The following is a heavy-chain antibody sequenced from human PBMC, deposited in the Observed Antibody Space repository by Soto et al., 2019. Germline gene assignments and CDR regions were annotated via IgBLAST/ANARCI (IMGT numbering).Heavy chain of an antibody. D-gene: IGHD6-13*01. CDR1: GYTFTGYY. J-gene: IGHJ4*02. CDR2: INPNSGGT. CDR3: ARVLIGQQLAEADY. V-gene: IGHV1-2*02. Sequence: QVQLVQSGAEVKKPGASVKVSCKASGYTFTGYYMHWVRQAPGQGLEWMGWINPNSGGTNYAQKFQGRVTMTRDTSISTAYMELSSLRSEDTAVYYCARVLIGQQLAEADYWGQGTLVTVSS.